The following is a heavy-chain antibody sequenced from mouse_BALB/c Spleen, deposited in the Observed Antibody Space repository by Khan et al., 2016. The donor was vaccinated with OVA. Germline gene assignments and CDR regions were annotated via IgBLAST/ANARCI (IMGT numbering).Heavy chain of an antibody. CDR3: ARSHLLWVYAMDY. CDR1: GYSFTGYY. Sequence: LVKTGASVKISCKTSGYSFTGYYMHWVKQSHGKSLEWIGYISCYNGATTYNQKFKGKATFTVDTSSSTAYMQFNSLTSEDSAVYYWARSHLLWVYAMDYWGQGTSVTVSS. D-gene: IGHD2-1*01. J-gene: IGHJ4*01. CDR2: ISCYNGAT. V-gene: IGHV1S34*01.